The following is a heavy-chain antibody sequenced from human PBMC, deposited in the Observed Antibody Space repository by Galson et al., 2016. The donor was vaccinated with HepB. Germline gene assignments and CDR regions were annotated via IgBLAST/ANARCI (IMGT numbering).Heavy chain of an antibody. D-gene: IGHD3-10*01. J-gene: IGHJ4*02. CDR3: ANERGSSRSPGY. CDR2: ISYDGGQK. Sequence: SLRLSCAASGISFSSSGMHWVRQAPSKGPEWVAVISYDGGQKYYADLVKGRFIISRDNSKNTLYLQMNSLKAEDTAVYYCANERGSSRSPGYWGQGTLVSVSS. CDR1: GISFSSSG. V-gene: IGHV3-30*18.